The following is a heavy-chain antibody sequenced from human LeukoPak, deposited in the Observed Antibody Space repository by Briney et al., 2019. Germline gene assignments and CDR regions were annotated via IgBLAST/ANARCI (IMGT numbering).Heavy chain of an antibody. CDR3: AREGPYSSGWYGWPSDY. Sequence: GSLRLSCAASGFTFSSYWMHWVRQAPGKGLVWVSRINSDGSSTSYADSVKGRFTISRDNAKNTLYLQMNSLRAEDTAVYYCAREGPYSSGWYGWPSDYWGQGTLVTVSS. CDR1: GFTFSSYW. D-gene: IGHD6-19*01. CDR2: INSDGSST. J-gene: IGHJ4*02. V-gene: IGHV3-74*01.